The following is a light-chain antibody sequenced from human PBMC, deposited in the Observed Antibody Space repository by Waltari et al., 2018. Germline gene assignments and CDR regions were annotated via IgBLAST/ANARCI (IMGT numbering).Light chain of an antibody. J-gene: IGKJ5*01. V-gene: IGKV1-5*03. CDR1: QSVHKW. CDR2: QAS. CDR3: QQYYSHPMT. Sequence: DIQMIQSPSTLSASVGDRVTITCRASQSVHKWVAWYQQKPGKAPKVLIHQASILLSWVPSRFSGSGSGTEITLTINNLQTDDFAVYYCQQYYSHPMTFGQGTRRENK.